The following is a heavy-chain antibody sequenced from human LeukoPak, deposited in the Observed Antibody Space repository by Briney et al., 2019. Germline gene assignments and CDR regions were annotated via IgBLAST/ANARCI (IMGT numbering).Heavy chain of an antibody. V-gene: IGHV3-33*03. Sequence: GRSLRLSCAASGFTFSNYGIHWVRQAPGKGLEWVAVIWFDGSKKYYADSVKGRFTISRDNSKNTVYLQMSSLRAEDTAVYYCVATVTILDYWGQGTLVTVSS. CDR1: GFTFSNYG. CDR3: VATVTILDY. J-gene: IGHJ4*02. CDR2: IWFDGSKK. D-gene: IGHD4-17*01.